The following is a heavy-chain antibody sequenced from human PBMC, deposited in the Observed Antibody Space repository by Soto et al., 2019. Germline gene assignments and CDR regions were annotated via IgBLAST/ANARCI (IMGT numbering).Heavy chain of an antibody. CDR2: IIPIFGTA. CDR1: GGTFSSYA. CDR3: ARGSTLKYNWNKYYFDY. Sequence: EASVKVSCKASGGTFSSYAIIWVRQAPGQGLEWMGGIIPIFGTANYAQKFQGRVTITADESTSTAYMELSSLRSEDTAVYYCARGSTLKYNWNKYYFDYWGQGTLVTVSS. V-gene: IGHV1-69*13. D-gene: IGHD1-20*01. J-gene: IGHJ4*02.